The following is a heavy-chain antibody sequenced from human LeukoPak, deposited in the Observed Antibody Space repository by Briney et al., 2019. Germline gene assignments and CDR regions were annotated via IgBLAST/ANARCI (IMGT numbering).Heavy chain of an antibody. CDR3: ARAPPTYYYDSTLDY. J-gene: IGHJ4*02. V-gene: IGHV1-18*01. CDR1: GYTFTSYG. D-gene: IGHD3-22*01. CDR2: ISAYNGNT. Sequence: ASVKVSCKASGYTFTSYGISWVRQAPGQGLERMGWISAYNGNTNYAQKLQGRVTMTTDTSTSTAYMELRSLRSDDTAVYYCARAPPTYYYDSTLDYWGQGTLVTVSS.